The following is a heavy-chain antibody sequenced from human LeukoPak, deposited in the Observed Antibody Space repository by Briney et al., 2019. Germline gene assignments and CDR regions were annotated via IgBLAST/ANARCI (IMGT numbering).Heavy chain of an antibody. J-gene: IGHJ5*02. V-gene: IGHV3-53*01. CDR2: IYSGGST. Sequence: AGGSLRLSCAASGFTVSSNYMSWVRQAPGKGLEWVSVIYSGGSTYYADSVKGRFTISRDNSKNTLYLQMNSLRAEDTAVYYCARDYIGDNWFDPWGQGTLVTVSS. CDR3: ARDYIGDNWFDP. CDR1: GFTVSSNY.